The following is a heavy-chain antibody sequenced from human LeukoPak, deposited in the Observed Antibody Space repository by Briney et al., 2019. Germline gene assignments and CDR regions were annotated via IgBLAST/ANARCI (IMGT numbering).Heavy chain of an antibody. D-gene: IGHD3-22*01. Sequence: PSETLSLTCTVSGGSISSYYWSWLRQPPGKGLEWIGYIYYSGSTNYNPSLKGRVTISVDTSKNQFSLKLSSVTAADTAVYYCARRSSGYLDYWGQGTLVTVSS. CDR3: ARRSSGYLDY. CDR1: GGSISSYY. CDR2: IYYSGST. J-gene: IGHJ4*02. V-gene: IGHV4-59*01.